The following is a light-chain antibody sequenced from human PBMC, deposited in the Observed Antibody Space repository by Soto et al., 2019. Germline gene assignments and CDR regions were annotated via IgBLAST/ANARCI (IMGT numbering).Light chain of an antibody. CDR3: SSNTTSRTNS. CDR2: DVT. Sequence: QSVLNQPASVSGSPGQSITISCTGTSSDVGAYNYVSWYQQHPGKAPKLMIYDVTNRPSGVANRFSGSKSGYTASLTISGLQAEDEADYYCSSNTTSRTNSFRTGT. V-gene: IGLV2-14*03. CDR1: SSDVGAYNY. J-gene: IGLJ1*01.